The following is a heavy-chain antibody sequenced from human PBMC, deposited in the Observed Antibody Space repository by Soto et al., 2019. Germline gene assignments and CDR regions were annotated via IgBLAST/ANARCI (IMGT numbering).Heavy chain of an antibody. J-gene: IGHJ4*02. V-gene: IGHV3-30*18. CDR3: AKHRYYYDSSGYYHPIIDY. D-gene: IGHD3-22*01. CDR2: ISYDGSNK. CDR1: GFTFSSYG. Sequence: QVQLVESGGGVVHPGRSLRLSCAASGFTFSSYGMHWVRQAPGKGLEWVAVISYDGSNKYYADSVKGRFTISRDNSKNTLYLQMNSLRAEDTAVYYCAKHRYYYDSSGYYHPIIDYWGQGTLVTVSS.